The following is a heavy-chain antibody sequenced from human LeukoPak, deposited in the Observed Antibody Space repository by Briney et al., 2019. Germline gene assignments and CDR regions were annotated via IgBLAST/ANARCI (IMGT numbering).Heavy chain of an antibody. J-gene: IGHJ4*02. CDR1: LGSISSYY. CDR3: ARAPILYYFDG. Sequence: PSETLSLTCIVSLGSISSYYWSWMRQPPEKEREWIGYIYSTRSTSSNPSLKSRVTISIDTSKSQCSLYLNSVPAADTAVDDCARAPILYYFDGSGERTPVTAS. CDR2: IYSTRST. V-gene: IGHV4-59*08.